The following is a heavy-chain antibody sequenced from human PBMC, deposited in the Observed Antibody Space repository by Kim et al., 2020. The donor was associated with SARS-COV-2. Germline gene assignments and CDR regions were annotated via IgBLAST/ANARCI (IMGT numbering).Heavy chain of an antibody. Sequence: ASVKVSCKASGYTFTSYGISWVRQAPGQGLEWMGWISAYNGNTNYAQKLQGRVTMTTDTSTSTAYMELRSLRSDDTAVYYCARELTGDIVVVPAANYGMDVCGQGTTVTVSS. D-gene: IGHD2-2*01. J-gene: IGHJ6*02. CDR3: ARELTGDIVVVPAANYGMDV. CDR1: GYTFTSYG. V-gene: IGHV1-18*01. CDR2: ISAYNGNT.